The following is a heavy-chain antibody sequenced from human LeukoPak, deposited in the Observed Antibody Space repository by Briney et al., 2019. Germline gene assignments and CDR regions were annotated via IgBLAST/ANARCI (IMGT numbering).Heavy chain of an antibody. CDR3: ARYCSGGTCKLGYYYYGMDV. CDR1: GLTFSGYW. V-gene: IGHV3-21*01. J-gene: IGHJ6*02. D-gene: IGHD2-15*01. CDR2: ISSSSSYI. Sequence: GGSLRLSCAASGLTFSGYWMHWVRQAPGKGLEWVSSISSSSSYIYYADSVKGRFSISRDNSKNTLYLQMNSLRAEDTAVYYCARYCSGGTCKLGYYYYGMDVWSQGTTVTVSS.